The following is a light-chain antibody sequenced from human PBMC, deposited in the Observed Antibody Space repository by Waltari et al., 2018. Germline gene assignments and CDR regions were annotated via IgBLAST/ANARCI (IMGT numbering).Light chain of an antibody. CDR2: DVS. CDR1: SSDVGGHGF. V-gene: IGLV2-14*03. CDR3: NSYTSSSSL. Sequence: QSALTQPASVSGSPGQAINISCTGTSSDVGGHGFVSWYQQHPGKAPKLIIYDVSNRPSGVSSRLSGSKFGNTASLTISGLQADDEADYYCNSYTSSSSLFGGGTRLTVL. J-gene: IGLJ2*01.